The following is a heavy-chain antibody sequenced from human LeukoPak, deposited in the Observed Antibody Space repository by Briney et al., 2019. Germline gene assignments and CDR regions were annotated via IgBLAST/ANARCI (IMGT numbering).Heavy chain of an antibody. CDR2: ISYSETT. D-gene: IGHD4-17*01. CDR3: ARRSFGNGDYSFDY. J-gene: IGHJ4*02. Sequence: SETLSLTCTVSGVAINSVTYSWAWIRQPPGKGLEWIGYISYSETTTYNPSLKSRVAISIDTSKNQFSLKLSSVTAADTAVYYCARRSFGNGDYSFDYWGQGALVTVSS. V-gene: IGHV4-39*01. CDR1: GVAINSVTYS.